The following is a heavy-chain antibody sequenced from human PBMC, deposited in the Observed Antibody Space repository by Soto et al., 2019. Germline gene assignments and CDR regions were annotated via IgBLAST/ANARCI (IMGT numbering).Heavy chain of an antibody. V-gene: IGHV3-23*01. CDR2: ISGSDGIT. Sequence: EVQLLESGGGLIQPGGSLRLSCAASGFTFSSYAMSWVRQAPGKGLEWVSSISGSDGITYYGDSVKGRFTISRDNSKNTLYRQMNSLRADDTAVYFCAKGFHIKFGTILPPWYFDYWGQGTLVIVSS. CDR1: GFTFSSYA. J-gene: IGHJ4*02. CDR3: AKGFHIKFGTILPPWYFDY. D-gene: IGHD3-16*01.